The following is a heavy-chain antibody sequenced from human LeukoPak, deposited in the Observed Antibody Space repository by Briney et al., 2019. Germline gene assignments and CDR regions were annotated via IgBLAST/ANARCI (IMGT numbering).Heavy chain of an antibody. J-gene: IGHJ5*02. CDR2: INPSGSSI. Sequence: ASVKVSCTVSRYTFTNYYTHWVRQAPGQGLEWMGIINPSGSSIGYAQKFQGRVTLTRDTSTSTTYMELRSLRSDDTAVYYCARGYSSRSPFDPWGQGTLVTVSS. CDR3: ARGYSSRSPFDP. CDR1: RYTFTNYY. D-gene: IGHD6-13*01. V-gene: IGHV1-46*01.